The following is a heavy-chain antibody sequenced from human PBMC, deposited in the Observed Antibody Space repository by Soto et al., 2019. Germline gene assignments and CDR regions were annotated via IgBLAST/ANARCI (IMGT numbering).Heavy chain of an antibody. CDR3: ARDGGDGSGWFGGFDY. Sequence: QVQLVESGGGVVQPGRSLRLSCAASGFTFSSYAMHWVRQAPGKGLEWVAVISYDGSNKYYADSVKGRFTISRDNSKNTLYLQMNSLRAEDTAVYYCARDGGDGSGWFGGFDYWGQGTLVTVSS. D-gene: IGHD6-19*01. CDR1: GFTFSSYA. CDR2: ISYDGSNK. J-gene: IGHJ4*02. V-gene: IGHV3-30-3*01.